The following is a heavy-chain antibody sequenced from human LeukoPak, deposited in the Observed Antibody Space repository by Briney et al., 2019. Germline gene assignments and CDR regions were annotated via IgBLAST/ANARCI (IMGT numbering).Heavy chain of an antibody. CDR1: GSSGTTNY. Sequence: GGSLRLSCVASGSSGTTNYMSWVRQAPGKGLEFVSIVYGGDTTVYADSVKGRFTISRDNAKNTVYLQMNSLRAEDTALYHCVRVLSGSWDWFDPWGQGTLVTVSS. J-gene: IGHJ5*02. D-gene: IGHD3-22*01. CDR3: VRVLSGSWDWFDP. V-gene: IGHV3-53*01. CDR2: VYGGDTT.